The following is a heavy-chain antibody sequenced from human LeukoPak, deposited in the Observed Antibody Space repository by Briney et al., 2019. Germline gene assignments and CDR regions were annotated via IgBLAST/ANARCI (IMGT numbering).Heavy chain of an antibody. CDR3: ARVLSGTTFDY. J-gene: IGHJ4*02. D-gene: IGHD2/OR15-2a*01. CDR1: GYTFTGYY. V-gene: IGHV1-46*01. CDR2: INPSGGST. Sequence: ASVKVSCKTSGYTFTGYYMHWVRQAPGQGLEWMGIINPSGGSTSYAQKFQGRVTMTRDMSTSTVYMELSSLRSEDTAVYYCARVLSGTTFDYWGQGTLVTVSS.